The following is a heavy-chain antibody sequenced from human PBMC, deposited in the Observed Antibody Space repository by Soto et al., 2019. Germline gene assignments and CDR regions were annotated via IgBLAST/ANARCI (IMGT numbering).Heavy chain of an antibody. CDR1: GFTFSSYA. V-gene: IGHV3-23*01. Sequence: EVQLLESGGGLVQPGGSLRLSCAASGFTFSSYAMSWVRQAPGKGLEWVSAISGSGGSTYYADSVKGRFTISRDNSKNTLYLQLNSLRAEDAAVYYCAKAPVDYVWGSYDYWGQGTLVTVSS. J-gene: IGHJ4*02. CDR3: AKAPVDYVWGSYDY. CDR2: ISGSGGST. D-gene: IGHD3-16*01.